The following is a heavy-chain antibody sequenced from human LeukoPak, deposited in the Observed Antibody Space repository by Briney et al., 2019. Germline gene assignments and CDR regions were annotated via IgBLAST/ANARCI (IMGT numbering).Heavy chain of an antibody. CDR1: GFTFSTYG. Sequence: PGGSLRLSCVASGFTFSTYGMHWVRQAPGKGLEWVAFIRYDGSNKYYADSVKGRFTISRDNSKNTLYLQMNSLRAEDTAVYYCAKGTAVGATRDYFDYWGQGTLVTVSS. CDR2: IRYDGSNK. J-gene: IGHJ4*02. CDR3: AKGTAVGATRDYFDY. V-gene: IGHV3-30*02. D-gene: IGHD1-26*01.